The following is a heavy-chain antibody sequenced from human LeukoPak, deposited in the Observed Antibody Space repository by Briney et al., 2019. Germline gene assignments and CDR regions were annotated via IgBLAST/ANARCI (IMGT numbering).Heavy chain of an antibody. V-gene: IGHV3-21*01. J-gene: IGHJ4*02. D-gene: IGHD3-9*01. CDR3: ARTRYYDILTGNILGSPPDY. CDR2: ISSSSTYI. Sequence: TGGSLRLSCAASGFTFNNYAMSWVRQAPGKGLEWVSSISSSSTYIYYADSVKGRFTISRDNAKNSLYLQMNSLRAEDTAVYYCARTRYYDILTGNILGSPPDYWGQGTLVTVSS. CDR1: GFTFNNYA.